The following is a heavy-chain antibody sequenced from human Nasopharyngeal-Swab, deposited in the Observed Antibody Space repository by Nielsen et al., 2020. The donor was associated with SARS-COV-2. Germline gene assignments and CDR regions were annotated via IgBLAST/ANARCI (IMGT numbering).Heavy chain of an antibody. CDR2: ISSSSSYI. CDR1: GFTFNNYN. J-gene: IGHJ6*02. D-gene: IGHD3-3*01. CDR3: ARDGLDYGFWSAYFMDV. Sequence: GESLKISCAASGFTFNNYNFNWVRQAPGKGLEWVSSISSSSSYIYYADSVKGRFTISRDNAKNSLYLQMNSLRAEDTAVCYCARDGLDYGFWSAYFMDVWGQGTTVTVSS. V-gene: IGHV3-21*01.